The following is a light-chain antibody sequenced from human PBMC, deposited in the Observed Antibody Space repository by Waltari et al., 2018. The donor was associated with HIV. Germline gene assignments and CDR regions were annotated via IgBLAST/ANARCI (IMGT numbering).Light chain of an antibody. Sequence: QSALTQPASVSGSPGQSITISCTGTSSDVGIYNLVSWYQKYPGKAPKLMIYEGSKRPSGVSNRFVGSKSGNTASLTISGLQTEDEADYYCCSYAGSFVVCGGGTKLTVL. V-gene: IGLV2-23*01. J-gene: IGLJ2*01. CDR2: EGS. CDR3: CSYAGSFVV. CDR1: SSDVGIYNL.